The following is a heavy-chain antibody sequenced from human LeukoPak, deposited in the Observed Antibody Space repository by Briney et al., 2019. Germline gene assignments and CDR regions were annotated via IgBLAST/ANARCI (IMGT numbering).Heavy chain of an antibody. J-gene: IGHJ4*02. V-gene: IGHV3-33*01. CDR1: GFIFSNYG. Sequence: GGSLRLSCAASGFIFSNYGMHWVRQAPGKGLEWVAVIWFDGSNQYHADAVKGRSTISRDNSKNTLYPQMSSLRAEDTALYYCARDDFAGDSSGYIDYWGQGTLDTVSS. D-gene: IGHD3-22*01. CDR3: ARDDFAGDSSGYIDY. CDR2: IWFDGSNQ.